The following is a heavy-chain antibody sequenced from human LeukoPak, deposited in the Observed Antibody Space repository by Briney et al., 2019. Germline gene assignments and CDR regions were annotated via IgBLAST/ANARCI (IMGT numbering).Heavy chain of an antibody. V-gene: IGHV4-59*08. CDR1: GGSLRRYL. J-gene: IGHJ4*02. D-gene: IGHD3-10*02. Sequence: SETLSLTRVVSGGSLRRYLWCWSRQPPGGGVGCIWCVYYSGSANYNPSLKSRVTIPVHKPKTQFCLMRNSVTAANTAVYYCARNSLFQAMLMDGFDYWGQGTLVTVSS. CDR2: VYYSGSA. CDR3: ARNSLFQAMLMDGFDY.